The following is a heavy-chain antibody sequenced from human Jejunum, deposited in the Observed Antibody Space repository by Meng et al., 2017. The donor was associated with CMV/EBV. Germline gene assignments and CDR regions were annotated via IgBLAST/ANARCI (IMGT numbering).Heavy chain of an antibody. CDR2: IYRSSDYI. Sequence: CASSVFFFRGYALNWVRQAPGKGLEWVSSIYRSSDYIYYADSVKGRFTISRDNANNSLYLQMNSLRAEDTAVYYCARASSGWEYYFDYWGHGTLVTVSS. D-gene: IGHD6-19*01. V-gene: IGHV3-21*01. J-gene: IGHJ4*01. CDR1: VFFFRGYA. CDR3: ARASSGWEYYFDY.